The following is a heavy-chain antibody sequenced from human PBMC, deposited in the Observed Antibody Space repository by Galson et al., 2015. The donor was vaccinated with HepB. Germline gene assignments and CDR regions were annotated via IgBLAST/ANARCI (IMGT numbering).Heavy chain of an antibody. CDR2: FRGSGGST. CDR1: GVAFIHSA. J-gene: IGHJ3*01. Sequence: SLRLSCAAAGVAFIHSAMNWVRPAPGPGLEWLSGFRGSGGSTYYANSVKGRFTISRDNSKNTVSLLMGSLRAEDTAVYYCAKGRSSSSTSAFDFWGQGTMVTVSS. D-gene: IGHD6-6*01. CDR3: AKGRSSSSTSAFDF. V-gene: IGHV3-23*01.